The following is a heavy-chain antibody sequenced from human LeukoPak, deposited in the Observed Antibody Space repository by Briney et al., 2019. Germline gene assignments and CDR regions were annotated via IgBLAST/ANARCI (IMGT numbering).Heavy chain of an antibody. Sequence: SETLSLTCTVSGGSITTSIQYWVWIRQPPGKGLEWIGSIYYDGSTYYHPSLKSRFTISVETSKNQFSLKMRSVTATDTAVYYCARLPAAGPLSEGFDIWGQGTLVTVSS. D-gene: IGHD6-19*01. V-gene: IGHV4-39*01. CDR1: GGSITTSIQY. J-gene: IGHJ3*02. CDR3: ARLPAAGPLSEGFDI. CDR2: IYYDGST.